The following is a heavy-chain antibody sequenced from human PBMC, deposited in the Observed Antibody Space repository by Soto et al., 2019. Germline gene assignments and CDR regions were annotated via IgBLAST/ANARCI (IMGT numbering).Heavy chain of an antibody. CDR2: IYYSGST. Sequence: SETLSLTCTVSGDSISSYCWSWIRQPPGKGLEWIGYIYYSGSTNYNPSLKSRVTISVDTSKNQFSLKLSSVTAADTAVYYCARSNGDYGDXWSQGTLVTVSS. V-gene: IGHV4-59*01. CDR3: ARSNGDYGDX. CDR1: GDSISSYC. D-gene: IGHD4-17*01. J-gene: IGHJ4*02.